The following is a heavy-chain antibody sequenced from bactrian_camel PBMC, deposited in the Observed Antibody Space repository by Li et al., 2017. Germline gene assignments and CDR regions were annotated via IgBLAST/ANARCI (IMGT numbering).Heavy chain of an antibody. CDR2: KYTALGIS. V-gene: IGHV3S54*01. Sequence: HVQLVESGGGSVQAGGSLRLSCVVSGYIVRDPCMGWFRQAPGKERETVAAKYTALGISYYADSVKGRFTISQDNAKNTVYLQMTGLKPEDTAMYYCAARAYCPDTATMTRSGLYEYWGQGTQVTVS. CDR3: AARAYCPDTATMTRSGLYEY. D-gene: IGHD4*01. J-gene: IGHJ4*01. CDR1: GYIVRDPC.